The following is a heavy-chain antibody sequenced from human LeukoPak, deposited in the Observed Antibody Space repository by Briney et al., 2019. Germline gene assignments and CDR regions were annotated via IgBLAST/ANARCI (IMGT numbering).Heavy chain of an antibody. J-gene: IGHJ4*02. CDR3: ARGSSGSRAY. Sequence: ASVNVSGKASGYTFTNYDITWVRQAPGQGLEWRGWISAYNGYTNYAQKLQGRVTMTTDTSTGTAYMELRSLRSDDTAVYYCARGSSGSRAYWGQGTLVTVSS. V-gene: IGHV1-18*01. CDR2: ISAYNGYT. CDR1: GYTFTNYD. D-gene: IGHD1-26*01.